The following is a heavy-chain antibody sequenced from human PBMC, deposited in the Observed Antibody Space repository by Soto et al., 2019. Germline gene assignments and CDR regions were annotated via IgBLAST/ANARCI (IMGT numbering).Heavy chain of an antibody. CDR1: GGSFSGYY. V-gene: IGHV4-34*01. CDR3: ARATFFSRYFDY. J-gene: IGHJ4*02. CDR2: INHSGST. Sequence: SETLSLTCAVYGGSFSGYYWSWIRQPPGKGLEWIGEINHSGSTNYNPSLKSRVTISVDTSKNQFSLKLSSVTAADTAVYYCARATFFSRYFDYWGQGTLVTVSS.